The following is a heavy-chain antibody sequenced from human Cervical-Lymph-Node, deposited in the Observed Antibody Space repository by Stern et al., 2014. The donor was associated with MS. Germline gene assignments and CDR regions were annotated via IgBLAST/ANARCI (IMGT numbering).Heavy chain of an antibody. Sequence: DPLVESGGGVVQPGRSLRLSCAASGFSFSRYAMHWVRPAPGQGLEWVALIWYDGSNPYYADSVTGRFTISRDNFKNTLYLQMNSLRAEDTAVYYCASAYSSSHYYFDYWGQGTLVTVSS. CDR3: ASAYSSSHYYFDY. V-gene: IGHV3-33*01. CDR1: GFSFSRYA. CDR2: IWYDGSNP. D-gene: IGHD6-13*01. J-gene: IGHJ4*02.